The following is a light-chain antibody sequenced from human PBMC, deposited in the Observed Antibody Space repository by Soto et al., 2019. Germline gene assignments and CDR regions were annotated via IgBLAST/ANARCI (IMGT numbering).Light chain of an antibody. CDR2: DVS. CDR1: SSDVGGYNY. Sequence: QSVLTQPRSVSGSPGQTVTISCTGTSSDVGGYNYVSWYQQHPGKAPKLMIYDVSKRPSGVPDRFSGSKSGTTASLTISGLQAEDEAEYYCCSYAGSYTLVFGGGTKLTVL. J-gene: IGLJ2*01. V-gene: IGLV2-11*01. CDR3: CSYAGSYTLV.